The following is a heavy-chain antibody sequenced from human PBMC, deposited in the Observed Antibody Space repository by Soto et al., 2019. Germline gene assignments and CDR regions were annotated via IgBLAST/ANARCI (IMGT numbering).Heavy chain of an antibody. J-gene: IGHJ4*02. CDR3: AREVDPYYGGNSLSLDY. CDR2: MNPNSGNT. CDR1: GYTFTSYD. V-gene: IGHV1-8*01. Sequence: ASVKVSCKASGYTFTSYDIIWVRQSTGQGREWMGWMNPNSGNTGYAQKFQGRVTLTADESTNTAYMELKYLRSEDTAVYFCAREVDPYYGGNSLSLDYWGQGTLVTVSS. D-gene: IGHD4-17*01.